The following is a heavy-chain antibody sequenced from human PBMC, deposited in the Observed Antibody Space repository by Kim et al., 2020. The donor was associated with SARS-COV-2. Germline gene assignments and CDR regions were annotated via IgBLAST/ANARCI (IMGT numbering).Heavy chain of an antibody. Sequence: GGSLRLSCAASGFTFSSYAMSWVLQAPGKGLEWVSAISRSGGSTYYADSVKGRFTISRDNSKNTLYLQMNSLRAEDTAVYYCAKVYYGSGRAPSDYWGQGTLVTVSS. D-gene: IGHD3-10*01. CDR3: AKVYYGSGRAPSDY. J-gene: IGHJ4*02. CDR1: GFTFSSYA. CDR2: ISRSGGST. V-gene: IGHV3-23*01.